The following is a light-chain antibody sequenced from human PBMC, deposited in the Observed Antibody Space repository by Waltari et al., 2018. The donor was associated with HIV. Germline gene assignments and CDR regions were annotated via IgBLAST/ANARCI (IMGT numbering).Light chain of an antibody. J-gene: IGLJ1*01. CDR2: ANN. V-gene: IGLV1-40*01. CDR1: SPTNAAGFD. CDR3: QSYDSSLRGYA. Sequence: QSVLTQPPSVSGAPRQRVTIPCTGSSPTNAAGFDVRWYQQLPGTAPKLPIYANNNRPSGVPDRFSGSKSGTSASLAITGLQAEDEADYYCQSYDSSLRGYAFGTGTKVYVL.